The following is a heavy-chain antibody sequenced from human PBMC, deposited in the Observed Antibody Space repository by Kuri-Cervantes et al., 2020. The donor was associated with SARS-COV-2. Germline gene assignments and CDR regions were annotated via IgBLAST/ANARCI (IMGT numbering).Heavy chain of an antibody. CDR2: IYHSGST. CDR3: ARVGPVDV. V-gene: IGHV4-38-2*02. CDR1: GYSISSGYY. Sequence: SETLSLTCTVSGYSISSGYYWGWIRQPPGKGLEWIGSIYHSGSTYYNPSLKSRVTISVDTSKNQFSLKLSSVTAADTAVYYCARVGPVDVWGKGTTVTVSS. J-gene: IGHJ6*03.